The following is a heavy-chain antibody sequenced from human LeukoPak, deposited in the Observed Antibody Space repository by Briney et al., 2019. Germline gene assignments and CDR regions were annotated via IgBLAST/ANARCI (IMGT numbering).Heavy chain of an antibody. CDR1: GFTFSSYV. CDR2: ISYDGGNK. J-gene: IGHJ3*02. D-gene: IGHD3-22*01. CDR3: ARDRPIIVVADAFDI. Sequence: GGSLRLSCEASGFTFSSYVMHWVRQAPGKGLEWVAVISYDGGNKNYADSVRGRFTISRDNSKNTLYLQMNSLRPEDTAVYYCARDRPIIVVADAFDIWGQGTMVTVSS. V-gene: IGHV3-30*04.